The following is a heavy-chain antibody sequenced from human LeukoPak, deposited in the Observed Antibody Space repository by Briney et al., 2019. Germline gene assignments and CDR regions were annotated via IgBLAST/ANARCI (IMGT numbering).Heavy chain of an antibody. Sequence: SETLSLTCTVSGGSISSYYWSWIRQPPGKGLEWIGYIYYSGSTNYNPSLKSRVTMSVDTSKNQFSLKLSSVTAADTTVYYCARASITRVAFDIWGQGTMVTVSS. J-gene: IGHJ3*02. V-gene: IGHV4-59*12. CDR1: GGSISSYY. D-gene: IGHD3-10*01. CDR3: ARASITRVAFDI. CDR2: IYYSGST.